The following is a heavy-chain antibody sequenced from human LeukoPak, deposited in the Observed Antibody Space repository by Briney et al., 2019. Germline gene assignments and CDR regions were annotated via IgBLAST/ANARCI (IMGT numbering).Heavy chain of an antibody. J-gene: IGHJ4*02. CDR2: IRSKAYGGTT. CDR3: TRHVLLWFGELRGYYFDY. Sequence: GGSLRLSCAASGFTVSSNYMSWVRQAPGKGLEWVGFIRSKAYGGTTEYAASVKGRFTISRDDSKSIAYLQMNSLKTEDTAVYYCTRHVLLWFGELRGYYFDYWGQGTLVTVSS. CDR1: GFTVSSNY. V-gene: IGHV3-49*04. D-gene: IGHD3-10*01.